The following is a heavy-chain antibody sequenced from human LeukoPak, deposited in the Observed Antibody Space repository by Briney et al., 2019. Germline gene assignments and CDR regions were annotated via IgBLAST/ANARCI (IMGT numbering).Heavy chain of an antibody. Sequence: PGRSLRLSCAASGLTFSSYAMHWVRQAPGKGLEWVAVISYDGSNKYYADSVKGRFTISRDNSKNTLYLQMNSLRAEDTAVYYCARDYSSGRTDAFDIWDQGTMVTVSS. CDR3: ARDYSSGRTDAFDI. CDR1: GLTFSSYA. D-gene: IGHD6-19*01. V-gene: IGHV3-30*04. CDR2: ISYDGSNK. J-gene: IGHJ3*02.